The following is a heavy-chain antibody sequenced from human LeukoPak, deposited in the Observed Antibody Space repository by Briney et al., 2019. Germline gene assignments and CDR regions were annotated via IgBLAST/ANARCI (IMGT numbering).Heavy chain of an antibody. V-gene: IGHV4-39*01. CDR1: GGSISSSSYY. J-gene: IGHJ4*02. CDR3: ARIREYYYDSSGCDY. Sequence: SETLSLTCTVSGGSISSSSYYWGWIRQPPGKGLEWIGSIYYSGSTYYNPSLKSRVTTSVDTSKNQFSLKLSSVTAADTAVYYCARIREYYYDSSGCDYWGQGTLVTVSS. CDR2: IYYSGST. D-gene: IGHD3-22*01.